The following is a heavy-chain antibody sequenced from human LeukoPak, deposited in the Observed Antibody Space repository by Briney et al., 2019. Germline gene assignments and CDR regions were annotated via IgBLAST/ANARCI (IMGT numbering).Heavy chain of an antibody. CDR1: GFTFDDYA. CDR3: AKGPRGSGSFGGYFDY. J-gene: IGHJ4*02. Sequence: GRSLRLSCAASGFTFDDYAMHWVRQAPGKGLEWVSGISWNSGSIGYADSVKGRFTISRDNAKNSLYLQMNSLRAEDMALYYCAKGPRGSGSFGGYFDYWGQGTLVTVSS. D-gene: IGHD1-26*01. CDR2: ISWNSGSI. V-gene: IGHV3-9*03.